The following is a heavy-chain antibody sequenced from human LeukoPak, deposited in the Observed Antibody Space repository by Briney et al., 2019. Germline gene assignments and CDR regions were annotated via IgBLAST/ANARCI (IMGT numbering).Heavy chain of an antibody. V-gene: IGHV3-11*06. J-gene: IGHJ3*02. Sequence: GGSLRLSCAASGFTFSDYYMSWIRQAPGKGLEWVSYISSSSSYTNYADSVKGRFTISRDNAKNSLYLQMNSLRDEDTAVYYCARYCSSTSCYLAHAFDIWGQGTMVTVSS. CDR3: ARYCSSTSCYLAHAFDI. CDR1: GFTFSDYY. D-gene: IGHD2-2*01. CDR2: ISSSSSYT.